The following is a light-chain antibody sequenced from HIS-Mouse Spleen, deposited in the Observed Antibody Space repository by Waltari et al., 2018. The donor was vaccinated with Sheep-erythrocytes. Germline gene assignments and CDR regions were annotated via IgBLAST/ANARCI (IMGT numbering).Light chain of an antibody. CDR2: DVI. V-gene: IGLV2-11*01. Sequence: QSALTQPRSGSGSPGQPVPISCPGPSSDVVGYNLFSWYQQPPGKAPNLMINDVIKRPSGVPDRFSGSKSGNTASLTISGLQAEDEADYYCCSYAGSYTFWVFGGGTKLTVL. J-gene: IGLJ3*02. CDR3: CSYAGSYTFWV. CDR1: SSDVVGYNL.